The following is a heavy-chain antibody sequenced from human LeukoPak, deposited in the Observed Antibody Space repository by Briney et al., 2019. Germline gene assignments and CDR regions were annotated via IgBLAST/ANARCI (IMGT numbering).Heavy chain of an antibody. CDR2: IYYSGST. V-gene: IGHV4-39*01. J-gene: IGHJ4*02. Sequence: PSETLSLTCTVSGGSISSSSYYWGWIRQSPGKGLEWIGSIYYSGSTYYNPSLKSRVTISVDTSKNQFSLKLSSVTAADTAVYYCASSGWYEGGVYWGQGTLVTVSS. CDR3: ASSGWYEGGVY. CDR1: GGSISSSSYY. D-gene: IGHD6-19*01.